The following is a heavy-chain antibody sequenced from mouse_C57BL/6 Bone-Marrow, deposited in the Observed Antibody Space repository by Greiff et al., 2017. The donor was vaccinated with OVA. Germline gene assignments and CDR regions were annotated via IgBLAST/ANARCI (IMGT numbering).Heavy chain of an antibody. CDR1: GFTFSDYY. J-gene: IGHJ2*01. CDR3: AGDANCDFDY. V-gene: IGHV5-12*01. CDR2: ISNGGGST. Sequence: EVMLVESGGGLVQPGGSLKLSCAASGFTFSDYYMYWVRQTPEKRLEWVAYISNGGGSTYYPDTVKGRFTISRDNAKNTLYLQISRLKSEDTAMYYSAGDANCDFDYWGQGTTLTVSS.